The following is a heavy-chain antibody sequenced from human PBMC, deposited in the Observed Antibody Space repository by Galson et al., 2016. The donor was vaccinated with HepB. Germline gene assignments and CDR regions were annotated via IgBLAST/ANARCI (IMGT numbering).Heavy chain of an antibody. Sequence: SETLSLTCAVSGGSISSNNWWSWVRQPPGKGLEWIGEIYDSGSTAYNPSLKSRVAISVDKSKNQFSLKLTSVTAADPAVYYCAKGYSNPLRGGVDVWGQGATVTGSS. D-gene: IGHD5-12*01. CDR3: AKGYSNPLRGGVDV. CDR2: IYDSGST. V-gene: IGHV4-4*02. CDR1: GGSISSNNW. J-gene: IGHJ6*02.